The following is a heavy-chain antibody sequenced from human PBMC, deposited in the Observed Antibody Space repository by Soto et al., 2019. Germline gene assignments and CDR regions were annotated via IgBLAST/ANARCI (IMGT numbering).Heavy chain of an antibody. CDR3: ARGWGYDSNDYYYAY. CDR2: IIPIFGTA. CDR1: GGTFSRHA. D-gene: IGHD3-22*01. Sequence: QVQLVQSGAEVRKPGSSVKVSCKASGGTFSRHAISWVRQAPGQGLEWMGGIIPIFGTANHAQKFQGRVTIIAGETKSTVYKELSSLRSEDTAMYYCARGWGYDSNDYYYAYWGQGTLVIVSS. V-gene: IGHV1-69*01. J-gene: IGHJ4*02.